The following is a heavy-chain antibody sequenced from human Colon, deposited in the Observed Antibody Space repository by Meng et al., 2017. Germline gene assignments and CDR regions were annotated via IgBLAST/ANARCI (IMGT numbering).Heavy chain of an antibody. J-gene: IGHJ4*02. D-gene: IGHD3-10*01. CDR3: ARGLKGSLEF. CDR2: IYYGGSA. CDR1: GDSITRGGYH. V-gene: IGHV4-31*11. Sequence: QGPRQGSGPGLGTPSQTLSLLCAVSGDSITRGGYHWSWARQRPGRGLEWVGHIYYGGSAFYNPALRSRLTMSTDRSAKQFSLRVTSVTAADTATYFCARGLKGSLEFWGQGALVTVSS.